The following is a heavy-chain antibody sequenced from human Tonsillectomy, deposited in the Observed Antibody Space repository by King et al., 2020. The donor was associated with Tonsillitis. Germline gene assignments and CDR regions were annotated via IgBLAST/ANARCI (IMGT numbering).Heavy chain of an antibody. D-gene: IGHD6-13*01. J-gene: IGHJ4*02. Sequence: VQLVESGGGLVQPGGSLRLACAASGFTFSSYSMNGVRQAPGKGLEWFSYIIRSSMTIYSSDSVKGRFTIPRDNAKNSLYLQMNSLRAEDTAVYYCARSSYSSSSFGYWGQGTLVTVSS. CDR2: IIRSSMTI. V-gene: IGHV3-48*01. CDR1: GFTFSSYS. CDR3: ARSSYSSSSFGY.